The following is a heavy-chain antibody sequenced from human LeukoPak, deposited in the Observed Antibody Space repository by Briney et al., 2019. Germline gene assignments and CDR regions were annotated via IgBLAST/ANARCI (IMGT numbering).Heavy chain of an antibody. J-gene: IGHJ4*02. CDR2: IYSGGST. V-gene: IGHV3-53*01. CDR3: ARGKTGILPFDY. CDR1: GFTVSSNY. D-gene: IGHD3-10*01. Sequence: GGSLRLSCAASGFTVSSNYMSWVRQAPGKGLEWVSVIYSGGSTYYADSVKGRFTISRDNSKNTLYLQMNSLRAEDTAVYYCARGKTGILPFDYWGQGTLVTVSS.